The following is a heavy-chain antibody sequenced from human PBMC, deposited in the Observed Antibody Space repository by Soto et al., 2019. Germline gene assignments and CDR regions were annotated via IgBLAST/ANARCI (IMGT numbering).Heavy chain of an antibody. CDR3: ARDRARTVTYYYYYGMDV. CDR2: INPSGGST. V-gene: IGHV1-46*01. J-gene: IGHJ6*02. Sequence: QVQLVQSGAEVKKPGASVKVSCKASGYTFTSYYMHWVRQAPGQGLEWMGIINPSGGSTSYAQKFQGRVTMTRDTSTSTVYMELSSLRSEDTAVYYCARDRARTVTYYYYYGMDVWGQGTTVTVSS. D-gene: IGHD4-17*01. CDR1: GYTFTSYY.